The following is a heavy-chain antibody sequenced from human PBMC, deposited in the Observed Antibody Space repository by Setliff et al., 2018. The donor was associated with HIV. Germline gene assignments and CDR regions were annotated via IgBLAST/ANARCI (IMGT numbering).Heavy chain of an antibody. CDR2: ISAYNGNT. J-gene: IGHJ4*02. V-gene: IGHV1-18*01. CDR1: GYTFTSYG. D-gene: IGHD2-8*01. CDR3: ARDHGFGNNGYGILDF. Sequence: ASVKVSCKASGYTFTSYGISWVRQAPGQGLEWMGWISAYNGNTNYAQKLQGRVTVTTDTSTSTAYMELRSLRSDDTAVYYCARDHGFGNNGYGILDFWGQGALVTVSS.